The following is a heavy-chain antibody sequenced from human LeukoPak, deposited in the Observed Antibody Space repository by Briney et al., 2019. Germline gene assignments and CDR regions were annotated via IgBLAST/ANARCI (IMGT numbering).Heavy chain of an antibody. CDR3: ARVGQYSGYDSSSAY. V-gene: IGHV4-59*12. J-gene: IGHJ4*02. CDR1: GGSISSYY. D-gene: IGHD5-12*01. Sequence: SETLSLTCTVSGGSISSYYWSWIRQPPGKGLEWTGYIYYSGSTNYNPSLKSRVTISVDTSKNQFSLKLSSVTAADTAVYYCARVGQYSGYDSSSAYWGQGTLVTVSS. CDR2: IYYSGST.